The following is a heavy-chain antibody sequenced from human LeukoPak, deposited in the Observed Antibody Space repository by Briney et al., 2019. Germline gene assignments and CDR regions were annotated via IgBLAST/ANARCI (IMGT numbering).Heavy chain of an antibody. J-gene: IGHJ4*02. CDR3: ARVFGSYYYDSSGYRMGDY. CDR2: INPSGGST. V-gene: IGHV1-46*01. Sequence: ASVKVSCKASGYTFTSYYMHWVRQAPGQGLEWMGIINPSGGSTSYAQKFQGRVTMTRDTSTSTVYMELSSLRSEDTAVYYCARVFGSYYYDSSGYRMGDYWGQGNLVTVSS. CDR1: GYTFTSYY. D-gene: IGHD3-22*01.